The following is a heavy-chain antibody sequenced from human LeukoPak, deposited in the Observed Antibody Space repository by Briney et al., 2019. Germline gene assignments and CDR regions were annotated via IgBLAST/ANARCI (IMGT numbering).Heavy chain of an antibody. CDR1: GFIFSSFA. CDR3: ARDHNWGFDY. Sequence: PGGSLRLSCAASGFIFSSFAMNWVRRAPGKGLEWVSYISPTYDIYYSDSVRGRFTISRDNAKNSLYLQVNSLRDEDTAVYYCARDHNWGFDYWGQGTLVAVSS. J-gene: IGHJ4*02. V-gene: IGHV3-48*02. CDR2: ISPTYDI. D-gene: IGHD7-27*01.